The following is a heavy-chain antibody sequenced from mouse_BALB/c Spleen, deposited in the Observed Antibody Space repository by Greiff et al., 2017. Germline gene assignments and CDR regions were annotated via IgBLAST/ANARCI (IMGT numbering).Heavy chain of an antibody. D-gene: IGHD2-4*01. CDR1: GYSITSGYY. V-gene: IGHV3-6*02. CDR2: ISYDGSN. CDR3: ARADFYFDY. J-gene: IGHJ2*01. Sequence: DVKLVESGPGLVKPSQSLSLTCSVTGYSITSGYYWNWIRQFPGNKLEWMGYISYDGSNNYNPSLKNRISITRDTSKNQFFLKLNSVTTEDTATYYCARADFYFDYWGQGTTLTVSS.